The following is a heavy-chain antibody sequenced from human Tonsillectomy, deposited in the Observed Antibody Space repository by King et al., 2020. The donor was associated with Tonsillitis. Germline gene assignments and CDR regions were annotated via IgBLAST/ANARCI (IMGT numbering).Heavy chain of an antibody. D-gene: IGHD5-24*01. CDR3: ARASVEMATIGIFDY. CDR2: INPNSGDT. CDR1: GYTFTGYY. Sequence: EQLVQSGAEVKKPGASVKVSCKASGYTFTGYYMHWVQQAPGRGLEWMGWINPNSGDTNYAQKFQGRVTMTRDTSISTAYMALSRLRSDDTAVYYCARASVEMATIGIFDYWGQGTLVTVSS. J-gene: IGHJ4*02. V-gene: IGHV1-2*02.